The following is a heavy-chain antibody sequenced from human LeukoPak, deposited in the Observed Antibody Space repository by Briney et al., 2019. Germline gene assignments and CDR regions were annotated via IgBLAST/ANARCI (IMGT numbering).Heavy chain of an antibody. J-gene: IGHJ1*01. D-gene: IGHD3-22*01. Sequence: GGSLRLSCAVSGFTSSDYWMTWVRQAPGQGLEWVANINQDGSEKYYVDSVEGRFTISRDSVKNSLYLQMTSVRADDTAMYYCATYSSLNRREFQYWGQGTLLTVSS. V-gene: IGHV3-7*01. CDR1: GFTSSDYW. CDR3: ATYSSLNRREFQY. CDR2: INQDGSEK.